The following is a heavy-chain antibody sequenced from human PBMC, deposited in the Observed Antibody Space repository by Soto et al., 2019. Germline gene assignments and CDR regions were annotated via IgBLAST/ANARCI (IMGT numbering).Heavy chain of an antibody. CDR1: GYSFTSHW. CDR3: ARYRYNLNYRIGYYHYYGMDV. Sequence: PGESLKISFKGSGYSFTSHWIGWVRQMPGKGLEWMGIIYPGDSDTRYSPSFQGQVTISADKSISTAYLQWSSLKASDTAMYYCARYRYNLNYRIGYYHYYGMDVWGQGTTVTVSS. CDR2: IYPGDSDT. J-gene: IGHJ6*02. D-gene: IGHD1-7*01. V-gene: IGHV5-51*01.